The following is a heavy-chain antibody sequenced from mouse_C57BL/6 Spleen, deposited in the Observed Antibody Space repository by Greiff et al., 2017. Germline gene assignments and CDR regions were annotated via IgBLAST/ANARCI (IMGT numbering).Heavy chain of an antibody. V-gene: IGHV5-16*01. CDR2: INYDGSST. CDR3: ARDHYGSSNLYFDV. Sequence: EVKLVESEGGLVQPGSSMKLSCTASGFTFSDYYMAWVRQVPEKGLEWVANINYDGSSTYYLDSLKSRFIISRDNAKNILYLQMSSLKSEDTATYYCARDHYGSSNLYFDVWGTGTTVTVSS. J-gene: IGHJ1*03. CDR1: GFTFSDYY. D-gene: IGHD1-1*01.